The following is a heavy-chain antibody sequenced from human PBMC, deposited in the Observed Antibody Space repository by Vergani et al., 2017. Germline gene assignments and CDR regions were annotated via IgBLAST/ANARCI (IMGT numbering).Heavy chain of an antibody. Sequence: EVQLVESGGGLIQPGGSLRLSCAASGFTVSSNYMSWVRQAPGKGLEWVSVIYSGGSTYYADSVKGRFTISRDNSKNSLYLQMNSLRAEDTALYYCAKDAFYGVTRYFDYWGQGTLVTVSS. CDR3: AKDAFYGVTRYFDY. CDR1: GFTVSSNY. D-gene: IGHD4-17*01. J-gene: IGHJ4*02. V-gene: IGHV3-53*01. CDR2: IYSGGST.